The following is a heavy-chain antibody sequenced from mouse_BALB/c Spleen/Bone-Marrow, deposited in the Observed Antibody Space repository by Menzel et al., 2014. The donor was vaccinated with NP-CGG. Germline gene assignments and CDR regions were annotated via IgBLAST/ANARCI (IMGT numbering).Heavy chain of an antibody. V-gene: IGHV1-15*01. CDR1: GYTFTDYE. CDR3: TRDWGLR. CDR2: IHPGSGGT. Sequence: VQRVESGAELVRPGASVKLSCKALGYTFTDYEMHWVKQTPVHGLEWIGVIHPGSGGTAYNQKFKGKATLTVDKSSTTAYMDLSSLTSEDSAVYYCTRDWGLRWGQGTTLTVSS. J-gene: IGHJ2*01. D-gene: IGHD3-1*01.